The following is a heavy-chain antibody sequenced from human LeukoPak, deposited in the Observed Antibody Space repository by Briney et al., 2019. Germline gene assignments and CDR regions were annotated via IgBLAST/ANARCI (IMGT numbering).Heavy chain of an antibody. D-gene: IGHD3-22*01. CDR3: AKVTYYYGSSGDVGRFDY. CDR1: GFTFGSYA. Sequence: GGSLRLSCAASGFTFGSYAMSWVRQAPGKGLECVSEISGIGDRTYYADSVKGRFTISRDNSKNTLYLQMNSLRVEDTAVYYCAKVTYYYGSSGDVGRFDYWGQGTLATVSS. CDR2: ISGIGDRT. V-gene: IGHV3-23*01. J-gene: IGHJ4*02.